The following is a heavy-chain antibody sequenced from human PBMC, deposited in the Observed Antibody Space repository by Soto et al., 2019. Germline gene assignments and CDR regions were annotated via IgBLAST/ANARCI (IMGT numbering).Heavy chain of an antibody. CDR3: AKGGLNWFDT. V-gene: IGHV3-23*01. Sequence: LRLSCAASGFTFSSYGMSWGRQAPGKGLEWVSAIVGNGASTYYADSVQGRFTISRDNSKNTVYLQMNSLRADDTAVYYCAKGGLNWFDTWGQGTLVTSPQ. J-gene: IGHJ5*02. CDR1: GFTFSSYG. CDR2: IVGNGAST. D-gene: IGHD3-16*01.